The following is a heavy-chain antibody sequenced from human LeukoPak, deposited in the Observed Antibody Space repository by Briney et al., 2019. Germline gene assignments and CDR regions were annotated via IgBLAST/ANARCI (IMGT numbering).Heavy chain of an antibody. D-gene: IGHD4-23*01. V-gene: IGHV4-61*02. CDR1: GDSISSGNYY. Sequence: SETLSLTCTVSGDSISSGNYYWSWIRQPAGKGLEWIGRIYISGTTTTTYNSSLKSRLTISIDTSKNQFSLRLSSVTAADTAVYYCARGSDYGANLIDYWGQGTLVTVSS. J-gene: IGHJ4*02. CDR2: IYISGTTTT. CDR3: ARGSDYGANLIDY.